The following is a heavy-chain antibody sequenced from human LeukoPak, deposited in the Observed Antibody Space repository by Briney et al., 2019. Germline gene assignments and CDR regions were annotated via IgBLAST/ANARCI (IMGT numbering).Heavy chain of an antibody. CDR1: GGSISSSNYY. CDR2: IHYGRRT. D-gene: IGHD3-10*01. CDR3: ARHADSGFGELAFNY. Sequence: SETLSLTCSVSGGSISSSNYYWGWIRQPPGKGLEWIGSIHYGRRTYYNPSLTSRVTISVDTSKNQFSLKLSSVTAADTAVYYCARHADSGFGELAFNYWGQGTLVTVSS. J-gene: IGHJ4*02. V-gene: IGHV4-39*01.